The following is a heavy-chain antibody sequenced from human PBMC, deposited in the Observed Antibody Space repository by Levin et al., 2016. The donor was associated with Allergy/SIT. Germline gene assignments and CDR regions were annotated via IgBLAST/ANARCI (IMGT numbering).Heavy chain of an antibody. V-gene: IGHV3-11*06. J-gene: IGHJ4*02. D-gene: IGHD1-26*01. CDR2: ISSSSSYT. Sequence: GGSLRLSCAASGFTFSDYYMSWIRQAPGKGLEWVSYISSSSSYTNYADSVKGRFTISRDNAKNSLYLQMNSLRAEDTAVYYCAGRRYSGSYYVNWGQGTLVTVSS. CDR3: AGRRYSGSYYVN. CDR1: GFTFSDYY.